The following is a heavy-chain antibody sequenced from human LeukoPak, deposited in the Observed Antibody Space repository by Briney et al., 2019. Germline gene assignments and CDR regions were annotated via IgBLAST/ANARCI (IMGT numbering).Heavy chain of an antibody. Sequence: GGSLRLSCAASGFSFSSFEMNWVRQAPGKGLEWVSYISSSADTIYYADSVKGRFTISRDNAKNSLYLQMNRLRDEDTAVYYCVRRFASWGQGTLVTVSS. CDR3: VRRFAS. V-gene: IGHV3-48*03. CDR1: GFSFSSFE. J-gene: IGHJ4*02. CDR2: ISSSADTI.